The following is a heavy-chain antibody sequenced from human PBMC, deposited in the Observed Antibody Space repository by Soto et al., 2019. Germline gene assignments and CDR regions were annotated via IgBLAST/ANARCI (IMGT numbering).Heavy chain of an antibody. Sequence: SVKVSCKASGYTFTGYYMHWVRQAPGQGLEWMGWINPNSGGTNYAQKFQGRVTMTRDTSISTAYMELSRLRSDDTAVYYCARARPVSFGVVPPPNCFDPSCQGILVTVSS. CDR2: INPNSGGT. D-gene: IGHD3-3*01. J-gene: IGHJ5*02. CDR1: GYTFTGYY. CDR3: ARARPVSFGVVPPPNCFDP. V-gene: IGHV1-2*02.